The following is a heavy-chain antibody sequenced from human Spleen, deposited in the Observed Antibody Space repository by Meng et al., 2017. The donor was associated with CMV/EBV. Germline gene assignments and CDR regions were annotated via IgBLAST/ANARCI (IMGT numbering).Heavy chain of an antibody. D-gene: IGHD1-7*01. Sequence: SGGSVSSGSYYWSWIRQPPGKGLEWIGYIYYSGSTNYNPSLKSRVTISVDTSKNQFSLKLSSVTAADTAVYYCARDTNYPTPYYFDYWGQGTLVTVSS. CDR2: IYYSGST. CDR1: GGSVSSGSYY. V-gene: IGHV4-61*01. J-gene: IGHJ4*02. CDR3: ARDTNYPTPYYFDY.